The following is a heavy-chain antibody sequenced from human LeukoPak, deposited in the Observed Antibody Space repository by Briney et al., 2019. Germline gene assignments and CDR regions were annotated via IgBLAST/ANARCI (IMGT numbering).Heavy chain of an antibody. CDR1: GGSISSGSYD. CDR3: ARADGYYYYGMDV. V-gene: IGHV4-61*02. CDR2: IYTSGST. J-gene: IGHJ6*02. D-gene: IGHD5-24*01. Sequence: PSQTLSLTCTVSGGSISSGSYDWSWIRQPAGKGLEWIGRIYTSGSTNYNPSLKSRVTISVDTSKNQFSLKLSSVTAADTAVYYCARADGYYYYGMDVWGQGTTVTVSS.